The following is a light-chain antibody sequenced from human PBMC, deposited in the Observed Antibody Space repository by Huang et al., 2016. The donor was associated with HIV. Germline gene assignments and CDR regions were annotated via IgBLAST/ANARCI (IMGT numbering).Light chain of an antibody. V-gene: IGKV3-20*01. CDR2: GAS. CDR3: QQYGASRT. CDR1: QSVNDNS. J-gene: IGKJ1*01. Sequence: ENVLTQSPGTLSLSPGERATLSCRASQSVNDNSLAWYQQKVGQAPRLLIYGASTRATGIPDRFSGGGSGTDFTLTITRLEPEDFAVYYCQQYGASRTFGQGTKVEIK.